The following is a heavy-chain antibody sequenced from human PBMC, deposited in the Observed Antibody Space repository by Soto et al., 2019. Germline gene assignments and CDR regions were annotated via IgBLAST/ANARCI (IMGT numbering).Heavy chain of an antibody. Sequence: GGSLRLSCAASGFTFSSYSMNWARQAPGKGLEWVSYISSSSSTIYYADSVKGRFTISRDNAKNSLYLQMNSLRAEDTAVYYCARVDSSSEGSSYGMDVWGQGTTVTVSS. D-gene: IGHD6-6*01. CDR1: GFTFSSYS. CDR3: ARVDSSSEGSSYGMDV. CDR2: ISSSSSTI. V-gene: IGHV3-48*01. J-gene: IGHJ6*02.